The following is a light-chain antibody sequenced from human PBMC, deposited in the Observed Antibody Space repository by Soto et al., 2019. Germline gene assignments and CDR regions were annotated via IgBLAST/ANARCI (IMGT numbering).Light chain of an antibody. V-gene: IGKV1-5*03. Sequence: DIHMTRSHSTLSASVVEIVDTTVRASQSASRWLAWYQQKPGKAPKLLIYKASTLKSGVPSRFSGSRSGTEFTLTLSSLQPDDFATYYCQPYNSYSEAFGQGTKVDIK. CDR2: KAS. J-gene: IGKJ1*01. CDR3: QPYNSYSEA. CDR1: QSASRW.